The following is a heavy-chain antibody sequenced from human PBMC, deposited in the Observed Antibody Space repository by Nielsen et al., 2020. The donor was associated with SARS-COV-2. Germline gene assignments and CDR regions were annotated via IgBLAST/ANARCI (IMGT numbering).Heavy chain of an antibody. CDR2: INPNSGGT. Sequence: ASVKVSCKASGYTFTGYYMHWVRQAPGQGLEWMGWINPNSGGTNYAQKFQGWVTMTRDTSISTAYMELSRLRSDDTAVYYCARGGGSYPDYYYYYMDVWGKGTTVTVSS. CDR3: ARGGGSYPDYYYYYMDV. CDR1: GYTFTGYY. D-gene: IGHD1-26*01. V-gene: IGHV1-2*04. J-gene: IGHJ6*03.